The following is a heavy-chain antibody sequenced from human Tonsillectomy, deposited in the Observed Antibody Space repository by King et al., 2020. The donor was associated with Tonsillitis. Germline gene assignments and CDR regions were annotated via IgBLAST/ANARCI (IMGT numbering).Heavy chain of an antibody. V-gene: IGHV3-23*01. CDR2: ISGSGAST. D-gene: IGHD4-17*01. J-gene: IGHJ4*02. Sequence: VQLQESGGGLVQPGGSLRLSCEGSGFTFRSYAMSWVRQAPGKGLEWVSGISGSGASTNYADSVGGRFTISRDNSKNTLYLQMNSLRAEDSALYYCEKVYGESSGPFDYWGQGTLVTVSS. CDR3: EKVYGESSGPFDY. CDR1: GFTFRSYA.